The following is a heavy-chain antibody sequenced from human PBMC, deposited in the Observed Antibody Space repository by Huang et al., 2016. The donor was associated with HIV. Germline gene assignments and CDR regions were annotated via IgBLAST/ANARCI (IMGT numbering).Heavy chain of an antibody. CDR3: ARDYGGNTGIDS. D-gene: IGHD4-17*01. J-gene: IGHJ4*02. CDR1: GGSISSAGYY. V-gene: IGHV4-30-4*08. Sequence: QVHLQESGPGLVKPSQTLSLTCTVSGGSISSAGYYWTWIRQPPGKGLEYIGHIYYTGSTCDNPSLKSRLTVSVDTSKNQFSLKLSSVTAADTAVYFCARDYGGNTGIDSWGQGTLVTVSP. CDR2: IYYTGST.